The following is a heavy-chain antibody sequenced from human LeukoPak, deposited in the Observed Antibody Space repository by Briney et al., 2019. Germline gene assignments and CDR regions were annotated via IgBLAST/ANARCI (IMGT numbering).Heavy chain of an antibody. Sequence: GGSLRLSCAASGFTFSSYAMHWVRQAPGKGLEWVAVISYDGSNKYYADSVKGRFTISRDNSKNTLYLQVNSLRAEDTAVYYCARSPVVAAFDYWGQGTLVTVSS. CDR2: ISYDGSNK. D-gene: IGHD2-15*01. CDR1: GFTFSSYA. V-gene: IGHV3-30-3*01. J-gene: IGHJ4*02. CDR3: ARSPVVAAFDY.